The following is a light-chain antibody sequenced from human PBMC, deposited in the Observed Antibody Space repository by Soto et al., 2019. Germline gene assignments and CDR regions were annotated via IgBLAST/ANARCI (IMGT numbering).Light chain of an antibody. V-gene: IGKV3-15*01. CDR3: QQYNNWPQT. J-gene: IGKJ1*01. CDR2: GAS. Sequence: EIVMTQSPATLSVSPGERATLSCRASQGVSTNLAWYQQKPGRAPRLLIYGASTRATGIPARFSGSGSGTEFTLTISSLQSEDFAVYYCQQYNNWPQTFGQGTKVEIK. CDR1: QGVSTN.